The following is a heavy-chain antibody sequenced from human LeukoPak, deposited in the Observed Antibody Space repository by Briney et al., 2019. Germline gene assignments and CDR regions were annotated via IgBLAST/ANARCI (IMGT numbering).Heavy chain of an antibody. Sequence: GGSLRLSCAASGFTFSNYVMKWVRQAPGKGLECVSAINGDGGSTYYADSVKGRFTISRDNSKNTVYLQMDSLRAEDTAVYYCAKDPYGTRYFDYWGQGTLVTVSS. CDR1: GFTFSNYV. D-gene: IGHD2-2*01. J-gene: IGHJ4*02. CDR2: INGDGGST. V-gene: IGHV3-23*01. CDR3: AKDPYGTRYFDY.